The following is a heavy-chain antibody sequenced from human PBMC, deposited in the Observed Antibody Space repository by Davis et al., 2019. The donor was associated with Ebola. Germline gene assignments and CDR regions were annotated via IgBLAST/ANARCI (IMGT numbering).Heavy chain of an antibody. CDR2: IYYSGST. Sequence: PSETLSLTCTVSGGSISSHYWSWIRQPPGKGLEWIGYIYYSGSTNYNPSLKSRVTISVDTSKNQFSLKLSSVTAADTAVYYCASHNWNYDSDYWGQGTLVTVSS. J-gene: IGHJ4*02. CDR3: ASHNWNYDSDY. D-gene: IGHD1-7*01. CDR1: GGSISSHY. V-gene: IGHV4-59*08.